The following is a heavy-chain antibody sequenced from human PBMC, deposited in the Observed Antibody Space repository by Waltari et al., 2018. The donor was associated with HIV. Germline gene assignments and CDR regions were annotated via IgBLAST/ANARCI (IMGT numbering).Heavy chain of an antibody. V-gene: IGHV5-51*03. Sequence: EIQLVQSGAEVKETRESLKISCKGFGYSFTSYWIGWVRQMPGEGLESIGSIHPGDSDTRYSPSFQGQVTISADKSINTAYLQWSRLEASDTAIYYCARYRYSGSYSPCNYDMDVWGHGTTVTVSS. J-gene: IGHJ6*02. D-gene: IGHD1-26*01. CDR1: GYSFTSYW. CDR2: IHPGDSDT. CDR3: ARYRYSGSYSPCNYDMDV.